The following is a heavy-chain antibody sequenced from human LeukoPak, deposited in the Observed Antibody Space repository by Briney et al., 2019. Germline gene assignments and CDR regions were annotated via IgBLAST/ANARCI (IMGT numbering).Heavy chain of an antibody. V-gene: IGHV3-23*01. J-gene: IGHJ4*02. CDR1: GFTFSSSA. D-gene: IGHD1-1*01. Sequence: GASLRLSCAASGFTFSSSAMNWVRQAPGKGLEWVSVITGSGGFTNYADSVKGRFTISRDNSKNTLYLQMNSLRAEDAAVYYCAKEMPGDFDYWGQGALATVSS. CDR2: ITGSGGFT. CDR3: AKEMPGDFDY.